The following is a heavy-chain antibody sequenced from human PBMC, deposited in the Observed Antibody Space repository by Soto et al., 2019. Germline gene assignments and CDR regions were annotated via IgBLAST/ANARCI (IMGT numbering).Heavy chain of an antibody. V-gene: IGHV2-5*02. J-gene: IGHJ4*02. CDR1: GFSLRTSGVS. Sequence: QITLKESGPTLVKPTQTLTLTCTFCGFSLRTSGVSVGGIRQPPGTALEWLALIYWDDDKRYSPSRKSRLTITKDTSKNQVVLTMTNMDPMDTATYYCAHRRRAAGGYFFDYWGQGTLVTVSS. D-gene: IGHD6-25*01. CDR2: IYWDDDK. CDR3: AHRRRAAGGYFFDY.